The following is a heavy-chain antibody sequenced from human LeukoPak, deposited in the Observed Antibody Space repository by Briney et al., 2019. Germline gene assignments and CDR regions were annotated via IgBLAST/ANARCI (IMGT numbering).Heavy chain of an antibody. CDR2: ISAGNGNT. CDR3: ASLTMVRGVIGWFDP. V-gene: IGHV1-3*01. CDR1: GYTFTHYA. D-gene: IGHD3-10*01. Sequence: ASVKVSCKASGYTFTHYAMHWVRPAPGKRLEWMGLISAGNGNTKYSQKFQGRVNITRDTSASTAYMELSSLRSEDTAVYYCASLTMVRGVIGWFDPWGQGTLVTVSS. J-gene: IGHJ5*02.